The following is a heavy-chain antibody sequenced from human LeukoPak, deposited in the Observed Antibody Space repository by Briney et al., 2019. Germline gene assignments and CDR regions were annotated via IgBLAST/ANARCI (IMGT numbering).Heavy chain of an antibody. CDR2: ISSSGSTI. CDR3: ARDLGVIVHPSDY. J-gene: IGHJ4*02. V-gene: IGHV3-48*03. Sequence: GGSLRLSCAASGFTFSSYEMNWVRQAPGKGLEWVSYISSSGSTIYYADSVKGRFTISRDNAKNSLYLQMNSLRAEDTAVYYCARDLGVIVHPSDYWGQGTLVTVSS. CDR1: GFTFSSYE. D-gene: IGHD3-16*02.